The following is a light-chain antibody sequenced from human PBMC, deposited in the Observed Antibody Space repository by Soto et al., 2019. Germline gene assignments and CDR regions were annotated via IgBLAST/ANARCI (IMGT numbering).Light chain of an antibody. V-gene: IGKV1-39*01. CDR3: QQSYSTPRT. Sequence: DIQMTQSPSSLSASVGDRVTITCRASQSISSYLNWYQQKPGKAPKLLIYAASSLQSGVPSRLSGSGSGTDFTLTISRLQPEDFATYYCQQSYSTPRTFGQGTKLEIK. CDR1: QSISSY. CDR2: AAS. J-gene: IGKJ2*01.